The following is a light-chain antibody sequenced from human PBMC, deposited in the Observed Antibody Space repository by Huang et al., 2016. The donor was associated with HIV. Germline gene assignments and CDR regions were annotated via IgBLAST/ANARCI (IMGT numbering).Light chain of an antibody. V-gene: IGKV3-11*01. CDR3: QQRINWPFT. J-gene: IGKJ3*01. Sequence: ETVLTQSAATLSLSPGERATLSCRASQSISSYLTWFQQKPGQAPRLLIYDAANRATGIPARFSGSGSGTDFTLTISSLEPEDFAVYYCQQRINWPFTFGPGTKVDIK. CDR2: DAA. CDR1: QSISSY.